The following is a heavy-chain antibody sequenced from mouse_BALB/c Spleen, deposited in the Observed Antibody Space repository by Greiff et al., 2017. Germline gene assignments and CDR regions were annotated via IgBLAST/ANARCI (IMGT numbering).Heavy chain of an antibody. CDR3: TRREVRRAMDY. V-gene: IGHV1-15*01. J-gene: IGHJ4*01. CDR1: GYTFTDYE. CDR2: IDPETGGT. D-gene: IGHD2-14*01. Sequence: VQLQESGAELVRPGASVTLSCKASGYTFTDYEMHWVKQTPVHGLEWIGAIDPETGGTAYNQKFKGKATLTADKSSSTAYMELRSLTSEDSAVYYCTRREVRRAMDYWGQGTSVTVSS.